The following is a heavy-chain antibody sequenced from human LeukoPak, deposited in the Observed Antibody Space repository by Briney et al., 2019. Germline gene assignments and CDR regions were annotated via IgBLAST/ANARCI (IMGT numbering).Heavy chain of an antibody. CDR3: ARVSAMVRGVKLYNWFDP. V-gene: IGHV4-39*07. D-gene: IGHD3-10*01. CDR1: GGSISSSSYY. Sequence: SETLSLTCTVSGGSISSSSYYWGWIRQPPGKGLEWIGSIYYSGSTYYNPSLKSRVTISVDTSKNQFSLKLSSVIAADTAVYYCARVSAMVRGVKLYNWFDPWGQGTLVTVSS. J-gene: IGHJ5*02. CDR2: IYYSGST.